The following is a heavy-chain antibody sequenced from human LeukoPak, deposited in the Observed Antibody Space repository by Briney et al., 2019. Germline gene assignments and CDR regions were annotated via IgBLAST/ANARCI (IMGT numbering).Heavy chain of an antibody. J-gene: IGHJ4*02. V-gene: IGHV1-8*01. Sequence: ASLKVSCKASGYTFTSYDINWVRQAPGQRLEWMGWMNPNSGNTGYAQKFQGRVTITRNTSISKAYMELSSLRSEDKAVYYCAISPHILWCGEFQNDYWGQGALVTVSS. CDR2: MNPNSGNT. CDR1: GYTFTSYD. D-gene: IGHD3-10*01. CDR3: AISPHILWCGEFQNDY.